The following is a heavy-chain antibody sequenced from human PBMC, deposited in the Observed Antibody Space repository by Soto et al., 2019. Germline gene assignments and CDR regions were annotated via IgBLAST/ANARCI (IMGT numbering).Heavy chain of an antibody. CDR2: INPRYDKT. CDR1: GCTFDSYA. CDR3: ARETENKYFDY. J-gene: IGHJ4*02. V-gene: IGHV1-69*06. Sequence: SVKVSCRASGCTFDSYAISWVRQAPGQRLEWMGGINPRYDKTHYAQKFQGRVTITGDKFASTAYMELSSLRSEDTAVYYCARETENKYFDYWGQGTPVTVSS. D-gene: IGHD6-6*01.